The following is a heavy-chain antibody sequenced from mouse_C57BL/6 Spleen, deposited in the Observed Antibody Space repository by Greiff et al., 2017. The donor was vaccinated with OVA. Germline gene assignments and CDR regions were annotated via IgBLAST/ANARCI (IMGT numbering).Heavy chain of an antibody. D-gene: IGHD1-1*01. CDR2: IDPETGGT. CDR1: GYTFTDYE. J-gene: IGHJ1*03. CDR3: TRSHYGSSYGYFDV. V-gene: IGHV1-15*01. Sequence: LQESGAELVRPGASVTLSCKASGYTFTDYEMHWVKQTPVHGLEWIGAIDPETGGTAYNQKFKGKAILTADKSSSTAYMELRSLTSEDSAVYYCTRSHYGSSYGYFDVWGTGTTVTVSS.